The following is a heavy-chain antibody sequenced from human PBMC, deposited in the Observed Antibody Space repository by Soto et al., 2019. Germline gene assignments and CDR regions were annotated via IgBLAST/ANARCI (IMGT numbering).Heavy chain of an antibody. D-gene: IGHD3-10*01. J-gene: IGHJ6*02. V-gene: IGHV4-31*03. Sequence: QVQLQESGPGLVKPSQTLSLTCTVSGGSISSGGYYWSWIRQHPGKGLEWIGYIYYSGSTYYNPSLNXRXTXSXXTSKHQGSLKLSSVTAADTAVYYCAGFFGFGGMDVWGQGTTVTVSS. CDR1: GGSISSGGYY. CDR2: IYYSGST. CDR3: AGFFGFGGMDV.